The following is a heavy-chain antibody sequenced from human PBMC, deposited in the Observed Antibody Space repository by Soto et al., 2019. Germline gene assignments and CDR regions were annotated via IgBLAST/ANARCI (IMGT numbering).Heavy chain of an antibody. CDR1: GFTFSNAW. J-gene: IGHJ4*02. CDR2: IKSKTDGGTT. V-gene: IGHV3-15*07. CDR3: TTDPYKTTYYYDSSVDY. D-gene: IGHD3-22*01. Sequence: GGSLRLSCAASGFTFSNAWMNWVLQAPWKGLEWVGRIKSKTDGGTTDYAAPVKGRFTISRDDSKNTLYLQMNSLKTEDTAVYYCTTDPYKTTYYYDSSVDYWGQRTLVTVSS.